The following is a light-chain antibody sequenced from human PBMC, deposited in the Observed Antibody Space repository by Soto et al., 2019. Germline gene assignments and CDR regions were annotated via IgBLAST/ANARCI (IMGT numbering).Light chain of an antibody. CDR2: AAS. Sequence: DIQLTQSPSFLSASVGDRVTITCRASRGISSYLAWYQQKPGKAPNLLIYAASTLQSGVPSRFSGSGSGTEFTLTISSLQPEDCATYYCQQLNSYLPLTFGGGTKVEIK. CDR3: QQLNSYLPLT. V-gene: IGKV1-9*01. J-gene: IGKJ4*01. CDR1: RGISSY.